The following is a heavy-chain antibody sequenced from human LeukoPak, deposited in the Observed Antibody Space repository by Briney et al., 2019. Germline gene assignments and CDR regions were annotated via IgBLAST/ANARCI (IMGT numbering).Heavy chain of an antibody. V-gene: IGHV4-34*01. CDR2: TNHSGST. Sequence: PSETLSLTCAVYGGSFSGYYWSWIRQPPGKGLEWIGETNHSGSTNYNPSLKSRVTISVDTSKNQFSLKLSSVTAADTAVYYCARHSTYYDILTGHHPYYFDYWGQGTLVTVSS. J-gene: IGHJ4*02. CDR1: GGSFSGYY. CDR3: ARHSTYYDILTGHHPYYFDY. D-gene: IGHD3-9*01.